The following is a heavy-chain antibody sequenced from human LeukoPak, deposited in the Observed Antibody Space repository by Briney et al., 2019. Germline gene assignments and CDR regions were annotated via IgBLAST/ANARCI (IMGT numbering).Heavy chain of an antibody. CDR3: ARENVAVVSSSWYDPSYYYYYMDV. D-gene: IGHD6-13*01. V-gene: IGHV4-61*02. CDR1: GGSISSGSYY. J-gene: IGHJ6*03. Sequence: SQTLSLTCTGSGGSISSGSYYWSWIRQPAGKGLEWIGRIYTSGSTNYNPSLKSRVTISVDTSKNQFSLKLSSLTAADTAVYYCARENVAVVSSSWYDPSYYYYYMDVWGKGTTVTVSS. CDR2: IYTSGST.